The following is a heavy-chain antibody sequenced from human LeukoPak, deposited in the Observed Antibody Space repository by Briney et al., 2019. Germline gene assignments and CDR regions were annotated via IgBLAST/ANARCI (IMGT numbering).Heavy chain of an antibody. CDR1: GGSFSGNY. V-gene: IGHV4-34*01. CDR3: ASYKYSSSWYSY. J-gene: IGHJ4*02. Sequence: PSETLSLTCAVYGGSFSGNYWSWIRQPPGKGLEWIGEINHSGSTNYNPSLKSRVTISVDTYKNQFSLKLSSVTAADTAVYYCASYKYSSSWYSYWGQGTLVTVSS. D-gene: IGHD6-13*01. CDR2: INHSGST.